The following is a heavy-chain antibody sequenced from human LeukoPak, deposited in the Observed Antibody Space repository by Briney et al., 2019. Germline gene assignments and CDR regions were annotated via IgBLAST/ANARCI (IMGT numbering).Heavy chain of an antibody. CDR3: ASYAKDIVVLPAASIYWYFDL. D-gene: IGHD2-2*01. V-gene: IGHV4-34*01. J-gene: IGHJ2*01. CDR2: NNHSGST. Sequence: PSETLSLTCAVYGGSFSGYYWSWMRQPPGKGLEWIGENNHSGSTNYNPSLKSRVTISVDTSKNQFSLKLSSVTAADTAVYYCASYAKDIVVLPAASIYWYFDLWGRGTLVTVSS. CDR1: GGSFSGYY.